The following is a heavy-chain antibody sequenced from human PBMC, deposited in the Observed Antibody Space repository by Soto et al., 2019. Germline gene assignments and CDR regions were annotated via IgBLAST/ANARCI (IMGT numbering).Heavy chain of an antibody. V-gene: IGHV3-30*18. J-gene: IGHJ6*02. Sequence: GGSLRLSCAAPCFTFSSYGMHWVRQAPGKGLEWGADISYDGSNKYYADSVKRRFTISRDTSKNTLHLQMNSLSAEDTAVDYCAKAPPGMVRGPNEDYYYYGMDVWGQETTVTASS. D-gene: IGHD3-10*01. CDR2: ISYDGSNK. CDR1: CFTFSSYG. CDR3: AKAPPGMVRGPNEDYYYYGMDV.